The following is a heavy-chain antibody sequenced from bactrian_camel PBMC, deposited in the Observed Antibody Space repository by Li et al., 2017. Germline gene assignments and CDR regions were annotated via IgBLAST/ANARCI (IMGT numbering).Heavy chain of an antibody. CDR3: VGDAWTW. CDR2: IRRSGGET. Sequence: HVQLVESGGGSVQTGGSLRLSCVVSGHSRGSNCVGWYLLPPGRAPAEREGIAAIRRSGGETWYAGSVKGRFTISRGNARNTVYLQMDNLNSDDTALYYCVGDAWTWWGQGTQVTVS. V-gene: IGHV3S54*01. J-gene: IGHJ4*01. D-gene: IGHD1*01. CDR1: GHSRGSNC.